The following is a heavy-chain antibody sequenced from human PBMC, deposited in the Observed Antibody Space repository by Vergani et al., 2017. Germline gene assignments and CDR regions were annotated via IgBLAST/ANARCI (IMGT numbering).Heavy chain of an antibody. CDR2: ISYDGSNK. J-gene: IGHJ6*03. CDR3: AKDHSNRNYYYYMDV. CDR1: GFTFSSYG. D-gene: IGHD4-11*01. V-gene: IGHV3-30*18. Sequence: VQLVESGGGLVQPGGSLRLSCAASGFTFSSYGMHWVRQAPGKGLEWVAVISYDGSNKYYADSVKGRFTISRDNSKNTLYLQMNSLRAEDTAVYYCAKDHSNRNYYYYMDVWGKGTTVTVSS.